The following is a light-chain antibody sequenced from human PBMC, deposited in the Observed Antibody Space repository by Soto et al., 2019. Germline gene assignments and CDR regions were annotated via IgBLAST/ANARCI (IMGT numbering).Light chain of an antibody. CDR3: NSFAGNSLI. CDR1: SGDIGGYNY. J-gene: IGLJ2*01. Sequence: QSALTQPPSASGSPGQSVTISCTGTSGDIGGYNYVSWYQQHPGKAPKLMIYEVSKRPSGVPDRFSGSKSGNTASLTVSGLQAEDEADYFCNSFAGNSLIFGGGTKVTGL. CDR2: EVS. V-gene: IGLV2-8*01.